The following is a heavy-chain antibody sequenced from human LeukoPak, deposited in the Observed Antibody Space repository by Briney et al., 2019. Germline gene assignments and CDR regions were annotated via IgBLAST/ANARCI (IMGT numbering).Heavy chain of an antibody. CDR3: ARQMATYCSSTSCYPRGFDY. CDR2: IYYSRST. CDR1: GGSISSSSYY. J-gene: IGHJ4*02. V-gene: IGHV4-61*05. D-gene: IGHD2-2*01. Sequence: TASETLSLTCTVSGGSISSSSYYWGWIRQPPGKGLEWIGYIYYSRSTNYNPSLKSRVTISVDTSKNQFSLKLSSVTAADTAVYYCARQMATYCSSTSCYPRGFDYWGQGTLVTVSS.